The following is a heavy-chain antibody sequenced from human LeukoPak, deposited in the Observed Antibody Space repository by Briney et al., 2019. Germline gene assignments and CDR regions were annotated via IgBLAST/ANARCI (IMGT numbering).Heavy chain of an antibody. CDR3: AKYSYNYGAFDY. V-gene: IGHV3-23*01. Sequence: GGSLRLSYAASGFTFSSYAMSWVRQAPGEGLGCVSAIIGSGGSTYYADSVKGRFTISRDNSKNTLYLQMNSLRAEDTAVYYCAKYSYNYGAFDYWGQGTLVTVSS. D-gene: IGHD5-18*01. CDR2: IIGSGGST. J-gene: IGHJ4*02. CDR1: GFTFSSYA.